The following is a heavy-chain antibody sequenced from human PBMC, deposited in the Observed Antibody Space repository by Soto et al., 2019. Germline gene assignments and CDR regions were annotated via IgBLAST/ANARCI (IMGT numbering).Heavy chain of an antibody. CDR3: AKINDFLTGSVLSFDY. V-gene: IGHV3-23*01. Sequence: EVHLLESGGSLVQPGGSLRLSCAASGFSFSTYAMSWVRQAPGKGLEWVLSISHSGGSTYYAGSVKGRFTISRDNSKNTLYLQLNSLRAEDTAVYYCAKINDFLTGSVLSFDYWGQGTLVTVSS. J-gene: IGHJ4*02. CDR2: ISHSGGST. D-gene: IGHD3-9*01. CDR1: GFSFSTYA.